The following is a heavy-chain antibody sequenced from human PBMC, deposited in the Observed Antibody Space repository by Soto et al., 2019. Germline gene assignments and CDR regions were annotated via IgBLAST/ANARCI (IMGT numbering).Heavy chain of an antibody. V-gene: IGHV3-30*03. J-gene: IGHJ4*02. D-gene: IGHD2-8*02. CDR3: TGEVASGY. CDR2: ISRDGGTK. CDR1: GFTVSSYG. Sequence: GGSLRLSCAASGFTVSSYGMHWVRQAPGKGLEWVAVISRDGGTKYYADSVKGRFTISKDNSRNTLFLEMNSLRGDDMAVYYCTGEVASGYWGQGTLVTVSS.